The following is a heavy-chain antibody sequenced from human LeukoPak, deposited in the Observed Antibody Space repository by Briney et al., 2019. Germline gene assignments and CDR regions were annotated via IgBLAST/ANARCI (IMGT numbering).Heavy chain of an antibody. CDR3: ARDLYYDSSGYYYY. CDR1: GYTFTGYY. D-gene: IGHD3-22*01. CDR2: INPNSGGT. Sequence: ASVKVSCKASGYTFTGYYMHWVRQAPGQGLEWMGWINPNSGGTNYAQKFQGRVTMTRDTSISTAYMELSRLRSDDTAVYYCARDLYYDSSGYYYYWGQGTLVTVSS. J-gene: IGHJ4*02. V-gene: IGHV1-2*02.